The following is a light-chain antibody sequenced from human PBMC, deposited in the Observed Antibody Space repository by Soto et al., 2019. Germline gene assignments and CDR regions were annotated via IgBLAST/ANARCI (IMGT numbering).Light chain of an antibody. J-gene: IGKJ1*01. CDR3: QQYDSSPKT. CDR2: GAS. Sequence: EIVLTQSPDTRSLSPGARATLSCMASQSVSSSYLAWYQQKPGQAPRLLIYGASSRATGIPDRFSGSGSGTDFTLTISRLEPEDFAVYYCQQYDSSPKTFGQGTKVDIK. V-gene: IGKV3-20*01. CDR1: QSVSSSY.